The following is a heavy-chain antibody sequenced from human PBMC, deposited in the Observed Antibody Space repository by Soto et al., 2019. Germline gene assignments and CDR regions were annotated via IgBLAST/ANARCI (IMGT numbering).Heavy chain of an antibody. CDR3: ARDLDYGGPPGYLDY. CDR2: IWYDGSNK. CDR1: GFTFSSYG. D-gene: IGHD4-17*01. V-gene: IGHV3-33*01. Sequence: PGGSLRLSCAASGFTFSSYGMHWVRQAPGKGLEWVAVIWYDGSNKYYADSVKGRFTISRDNSKNTLYLQMNSLRAEDTAVYYCARDLDYGGPPGYLDYWGQGTLVTVSS. J-gene: IGHJ4*02.